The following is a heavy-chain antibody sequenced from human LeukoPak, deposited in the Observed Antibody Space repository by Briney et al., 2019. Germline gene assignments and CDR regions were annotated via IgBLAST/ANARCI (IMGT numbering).Heavy chain of an antibody. Sequence: PSETLSLTCSVSGYSISSGYYWGWIRQPPGKGLEWIGSIYHSGNTFYNPSLKSRVTMSIDVSENQFSLKLSSVTASDTAVYFCARLSYSFWTGDYWGQGILVTVSS. CDR2: IYHSGNT. D-gene: IGHD3/OR15-3a*01. J-gene: IGHJ4*02. CDR3: ARLSYSFWTGDY. CDR1: GYSISSGYY. V-gene: IGHV4-38-2*01.